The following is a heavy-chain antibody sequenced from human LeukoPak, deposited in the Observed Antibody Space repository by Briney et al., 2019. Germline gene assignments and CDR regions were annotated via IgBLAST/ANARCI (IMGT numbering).Heavy chain of an antibody. Sequence: SQTHSLTCAISGDTVSSKSGAWNWIRQSPSRGLEWLGRTYYRSEWFNDYEESVKSRMIINADTSKNQISLQLKSVSPEDTAVYYCASEQGGSFHHWGQGTLVFVSS. V-gene: IGHV6-1*01. CDR1: GDTVSSKSGA. D-gene: IGHD3-16*01. CDR3: ASEQGGSFHH. J-gene: IGHJ1*01. CDR2: TYYRSEWFN.